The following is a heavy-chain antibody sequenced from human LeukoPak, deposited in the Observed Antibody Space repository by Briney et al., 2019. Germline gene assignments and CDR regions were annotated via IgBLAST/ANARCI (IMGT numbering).Heavy chain of an antibody. CDR1: GGSISSYY. D-gene: IGHD4-11*01. V-gene: IGHV4-4*09. CDR2: IYTSGST. J-gene: IGHJ6*03. Sequence: PSETLSLTCTVSGGSISSYYWSWIRQPPGKGLEWIGYIYTSGSTNYNPSLKSRVTISVDTSKNQFSLKLSSVTAADTAVYYCASQTVTSRPTNYYYYYYMDVWGKGTTVTVSS. CDR3: ASQTVTSRPTNYYYYYYMDV.